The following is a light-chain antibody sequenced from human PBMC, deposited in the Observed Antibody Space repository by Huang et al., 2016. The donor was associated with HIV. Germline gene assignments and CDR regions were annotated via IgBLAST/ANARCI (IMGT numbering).Light chain of an antibody. V-gene: IGKV1-27*01. J-gene: IGKJ4*01. CDR3: QNYNSVPLT. CDR1: QDISSY. CDR2: AAS. Sequence: DIQMTQSPSSLSASVGDRVTITCRANQDISSYLAWYQQKPGTIPKLLIDAASTLQSGVPSRFSSSGSGTDFILTISSLQPEDVAVYYCQNYNSVPLTFGGGTKVEI.